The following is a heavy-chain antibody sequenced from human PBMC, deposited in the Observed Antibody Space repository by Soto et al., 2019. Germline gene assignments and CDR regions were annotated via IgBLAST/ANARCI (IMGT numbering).Heavy chain of an antibody. D-gene: IGHD2-21*01. Sequence: QVQLVQSGAEVKKPGSSVKVSCKASGGTFSSYTISWVRQAPGQGLEWMGRIIPILGIANYAQKFQGRVTITATKSTSTAYMELRTLSSEDTAVYYCARDASYSLIDYWGQGTLVTVSS. CDR3: ARDASYSLIDY. J-gene: IGHJ4*02. V-gene: IGHV1-69*08. CDR1: GGTFSSYT. CDR2: IIPILGIA.